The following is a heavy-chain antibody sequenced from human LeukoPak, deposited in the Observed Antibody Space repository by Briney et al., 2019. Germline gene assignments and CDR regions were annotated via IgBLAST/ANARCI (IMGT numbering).Heavy chain of an antibody. CDR3: ARDKGDYDTSGSLFVF. Sequence: GGSLRLSCAASGFTFSNYWMSWVRQAPRKGLEWVANIKQDGSEKYYVDSVKGRFTISRDNAKNSLFLQMNSLRAEDTAVYYCARDKGDYDTSGSLFVFGGQGTLVTVSS. J-gene: IGHJ4*02. CDR2: IKQDGSEK. CDR1: GFTFSNYW. V-gene: IGHV3-7*03. D-gene: IGHD3-22*01.